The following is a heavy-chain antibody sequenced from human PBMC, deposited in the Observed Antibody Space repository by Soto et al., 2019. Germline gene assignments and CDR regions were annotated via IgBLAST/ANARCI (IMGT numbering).Heavy chain of an antibody. J-gene: IGHJ6*02. CDR3: ARTTMVRGVTNDYYYGMDV. V-gene: IGHV4-59*01. CDR1: GGSISSYY. D-gene: IGHD3-10*01. Sequence: PSETLSLTCTVSGGSISSYYWSWIRQPPGKGLEWSGYIYYSGSTNYNPSLKSRVTISVDTSKNQFSLKLSSVTAADTAVYYCARTTMVRGVTNDYYYGMDVWGQGTTVTVSS. CDR2: IYYSGST.